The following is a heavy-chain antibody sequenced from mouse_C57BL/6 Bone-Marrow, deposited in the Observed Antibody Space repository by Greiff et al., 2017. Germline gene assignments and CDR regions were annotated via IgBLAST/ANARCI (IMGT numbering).Heavy chain of an antibody. D-gene: IGHD1-1*01. V-gene: IGHV1-52*01. Sequence: QVQLKQPGAELVRPGSSVKLSCKASGYTFTSYWMHWVKQRPIQGLEWIGNIDPSDSETHYNQKFKDKATLTVDKSSSTAYMQLSSLTSEDSAVYYCARESITTVVGYFDVWGTGTTVTVSS. CDR2: IDPSDSET. CDR1: GYTFTSYW. CDR3: ARESITTVVGYFDV. J-gene: IGHJ1*03.